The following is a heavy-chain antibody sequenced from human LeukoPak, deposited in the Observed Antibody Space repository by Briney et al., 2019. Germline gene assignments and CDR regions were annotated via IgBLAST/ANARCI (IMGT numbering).Heavy chain of an antibody. CDR1: GGSISNYY. V-gene: IGHV4-4*07. D-gene: IGHD3-22*01. J-gene: IGHJ4*02. Sequence: SSETLSLTCTVSGGSISNYYWSWIQQPAGKGLEWIGRIYASGSTNYNPSLKSRVTISADTSKSELSLKLRSVTAADTAVYYCARDGRDNYDTPGHDLWGQGTLVTVSS. CDR3: ARDGRDNYDTPGHDL. CDR2: IYASGST.